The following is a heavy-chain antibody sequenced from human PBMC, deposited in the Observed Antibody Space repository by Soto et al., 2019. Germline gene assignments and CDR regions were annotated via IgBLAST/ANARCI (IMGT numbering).Heavy chain of an antibody. CDR1: GGSISSLY. J-gene: IGHJ5*02. V-gene: IGHV4-59*08. D-gene: IGHD6-13*01. CDR3: ARQSRSSSWLNWFDP. Sequence: SETLCLTCTVFGGSISSLYWSWIRQPPGKGLEWIGYIYYSGSTNYNPSLKSRVTISVDTSKNQFSLKLSSVTAADTAVYYCARQSRSSSWLNWFDPWGQGTLVTVSS. CDR2: IYYSGST.